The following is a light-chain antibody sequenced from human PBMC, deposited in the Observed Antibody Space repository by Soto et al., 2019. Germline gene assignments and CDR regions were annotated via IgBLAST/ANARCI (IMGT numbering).Light chain of an antibody. CDR3: MQALQTPYT. J-gene: IGKJ2*01. Sequence: DIVMTQSPLSLPVTPGEPASISCRSSQSLLHSNGYNYLDWYLQKPGQSPQLLIYLGSNRASGVPYRFSGSGSCTDFTLKISRVEAEDVGVYYCMQALQTPYTFGQGTKLEIK. CDR1: QSLLHSNGYNY. CDR2: LGS. V-gene: IGKV2-28*01.